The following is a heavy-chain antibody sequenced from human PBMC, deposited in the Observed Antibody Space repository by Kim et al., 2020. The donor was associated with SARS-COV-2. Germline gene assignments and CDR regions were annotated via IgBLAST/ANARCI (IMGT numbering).Heavy chain of an antibody. Sequence: DAVKGRFTISRDNAKNSLYLQMNSLRAEDTAVYYCARVPLGGRRENWFDPWGQGTLVTVSS. J-gene: IGHJ5*02. V-gene: IGHV3-48*03. CDR3: ARVPLGGRRENWFDP. D-gene: IGHD1-26*01.